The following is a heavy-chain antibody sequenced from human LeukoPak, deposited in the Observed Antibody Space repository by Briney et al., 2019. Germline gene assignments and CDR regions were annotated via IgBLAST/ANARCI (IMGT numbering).Heavy chain of an antibody. J-gene: IGHJ4*02. D-gene: IGHD2-15*01. V-gene: IGHV3-23*01. CDR3: AKQLGYCSDGSCYFPY. Sequence: GGSLRLSCAASGFTFSSYWMSWVRQVPGKGLEWVSAISNNGGYTYYADSVQGRFTISRDNSKSTLCLQMNSLRAEDTAVYYCAKQLGYCSDGSCYFPYWGQGTLVTVSS. CDR1: GFTFSSYW. CDR2: ISNNGGYT.